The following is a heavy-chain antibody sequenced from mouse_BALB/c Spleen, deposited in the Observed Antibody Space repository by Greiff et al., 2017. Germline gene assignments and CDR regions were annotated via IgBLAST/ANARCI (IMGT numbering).Heavy chain of an antibody. CDR1: GFSLTSYG. V-gene: IGHV2-9*02. J-gene: IGHJ4*01. CDR2: IWAGGST. D-gene: IGHD3-2*01. Sequence: VQGVESGPGLVAPSQSLSITCTVSGFSLTSYGVHWVRQPPGKGLEWLGVIWAGGSTNYNSALMSRLSISKDNSKSQVFLKMNSLQTDDTAMYYCARRQLGLLSYAMDYWGQGTSVTVSS. CDR3: ARRQLGLLSYAMDY.